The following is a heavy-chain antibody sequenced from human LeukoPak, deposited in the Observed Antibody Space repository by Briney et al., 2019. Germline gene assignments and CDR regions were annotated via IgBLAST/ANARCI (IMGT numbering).Heavy chain of an antibody. CDR3: ARGLGANHYCYMDV. CDR2: IYHSGST. CDR1: GGSFRGYY. V-gene: IGHV4-34*01. D-gene: IGHD3-10*01. J-gene: IGHJ6*03. Sequence: SETLSLTCAVNGGSFRGYYWIWIRQPPGKGVEWIGEIYHSGSTKYNPSLKSRLTISVDTSKNQFSLNLSSMTAADTAVYYCARGLGANHYCYMDVWGKGTTVTVSS.